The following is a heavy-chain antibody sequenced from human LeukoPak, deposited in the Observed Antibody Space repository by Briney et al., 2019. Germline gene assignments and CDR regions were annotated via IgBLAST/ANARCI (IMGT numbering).Heavy chain of an antibody. CDR3: ARLSYYDSSIDY. D-gene: IGHD3-22*01. CDR2: IYTSGST. V-gene: IGHV4-4*09. J-gene: IGHJ4*02. CDR1: GGSISSYY. Sequence: KPSETLSLTCTVSGGSISSYYWSWIRQPPGKGLEWIGYIYTSGSTNYNPSLKSRVTISVDTSKNQFSLKLSSVTAAHTAVYYCARLSYYDSSIDYWGQGTLVTVSS.